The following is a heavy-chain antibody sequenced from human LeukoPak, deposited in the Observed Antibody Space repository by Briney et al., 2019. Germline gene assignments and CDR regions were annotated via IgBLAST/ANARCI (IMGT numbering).Heavy chain of an antibody. V-gene: IGHV3-23*01. Sequence: GGSLRLSCAASGFSFSSYAMSWVRQAPGKGLEWVSAISGSGGSTYYADSVKGRFTISRNNSKNTLYLQMGSLRPEDMAVYYCARDKGPAAAYYFDYWDQGTLVTVSS. D-gene: IGHD2-2*01. CDR2: ISGSGGST. CDR1: GFSFSSYA. CDR3: ARDKGPAAAYYFDY. J-gene: IGHJ4*02.